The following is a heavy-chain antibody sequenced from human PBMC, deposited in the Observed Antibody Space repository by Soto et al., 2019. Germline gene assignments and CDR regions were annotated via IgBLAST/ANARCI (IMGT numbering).Heavy chain of an antibody. D-gene: IGHD3-9*01. Sequence: GGSLRLSCVASGFTFSTYWMSWVRQAPGKGLEWVANIKEDGSEQCYVDSVRGRFTISRDNAKNSLYLQMNGLRVEDTAVYYCAGDATYGEILTLPYWGLGTLVTVSS. V-gene: IGHV3-7*01. CDR3: AGDATYGEILTLPY. CDR1: GFTFSTYW. CDR2: IKEDGSEQ. J-gene: IGHJ4*02.